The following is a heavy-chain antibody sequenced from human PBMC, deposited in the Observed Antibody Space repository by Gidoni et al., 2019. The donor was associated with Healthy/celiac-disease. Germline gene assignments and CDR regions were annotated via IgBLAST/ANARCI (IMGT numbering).Heavy chain of an antibody. CDR3: ARVGHYGEPWPQYYYGMDV. V-gene: IGHV3-11*01. Sequence: QVQLVESGGGLVKPGGSLRLSCAASGFTFSDYYIRWIRQAPGKGLGWGSYMSSSGSTIYYADSVKGRFTISRDNAKNSLYLQMNSLRAEDTAVYYCARVGHYGEPWPQYYYGMDVWGQGTTVTVSS. CDR2: MSSSGSTI. D-gene: IGHD4-17*01. CDR1: GFTFSDYY. J-gene: IGHJ6*02.